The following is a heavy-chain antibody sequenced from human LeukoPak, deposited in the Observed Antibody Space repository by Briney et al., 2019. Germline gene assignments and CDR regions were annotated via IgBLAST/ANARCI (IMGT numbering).Heavy chain of an antibody. D-gene: IGHD3-22*01. J-gene: IGHJ4*02. CDR3: ARDQDDYYDSSAATGAFDY. V-gene: IGHV1-69*04. CDR2: IIPILGIA. Sequence: SVTVSCKASGGTFSSYAISWVRQAPGQGLEWMGRIIPILGIANYAQKFQGRVTFTADKSTSTAYMELSSLRSEDTAVYYCARDQDDYYDSSAATGAFDYWGQGTLVTVSS. CDR1: GGTFSSYA.